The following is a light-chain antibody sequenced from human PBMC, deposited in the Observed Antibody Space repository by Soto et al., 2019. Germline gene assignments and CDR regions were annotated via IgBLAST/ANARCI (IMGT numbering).Light chain of an antibody. V-gene: IGKV3-20*01. CDR1: QRVSSHY. CDR3: QQDGSASRFA. Sequence: EVVLTQSPGTLSLSPGESATLSCRASQRVSSHYLGWYQRKPGQPPRLLIYDGSSRATGIADRFSATASETDFTLTITSLETEDVAVYHCQQDGSASRFAFGPGTKVVIK. CDR2: DGS. J-gene: IGKJ3*01.